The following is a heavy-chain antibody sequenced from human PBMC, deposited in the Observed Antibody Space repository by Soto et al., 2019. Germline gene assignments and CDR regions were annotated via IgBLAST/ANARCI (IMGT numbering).Heavy chain of an antibody. D-gene: IGHD3-22*01. V-gene: IGHV4-34*01. J-gene: IGHJ6*03. Sequence: SETLSLTCAVYGGSFSGYYWSWILQPPWKGLEWIGEINHSGSTNYNPSLKSRVTISVDTSKNQFSLKLSSVTAADTAVYYCARGFRSGYSPRILYYMDVWGKGTTVTVSS. CDR1: GGSFSGYY. CDR2: INHSGST. CDR3: ARGFRSGYSPRILYYMDV.